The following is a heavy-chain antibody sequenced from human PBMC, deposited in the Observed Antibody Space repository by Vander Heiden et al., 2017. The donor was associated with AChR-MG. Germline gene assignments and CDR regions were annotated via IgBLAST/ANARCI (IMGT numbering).Heavy chain of an antibody. CDR3: ARANDPYCSGGSCFSNWFDP. J-gene: IGHJ5*02. D-gene: IGHD2-15*01. Sequence: QVQLVQSGAEVKKPGSSVKVSCKASGGTFSSYAISWVRQAPGQGLEWMGGIIPIFGTANYAQKFQGRVTITADESTSTAYMELSSLRSEDTAVYYCARANDPYCSGGSCFSNWFDPWGQGTLVTVSS. V-gene: IGHV1-69*01. CDR1: GGTFSSYA. CDR2: IIPIFGTA.